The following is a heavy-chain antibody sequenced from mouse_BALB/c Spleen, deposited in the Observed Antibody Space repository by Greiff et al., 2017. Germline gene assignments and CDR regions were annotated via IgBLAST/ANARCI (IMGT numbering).Heavy chain of an antibody. CDR2: ILPGSGST. V-gene: IGHV1-9*01. Sequence: QVQLQQSGAELMKPGASVKISCKATGYTFSSYWIEWVKQRPGHGLEWIGEILPGSGSTNYNEKFKGKATFTADTSSNTAYMQLSSLTSEDSAVYYCATGNYRSYYAMDYWGQGTSVTVSS. CDR3: ATGNYRSYYAMDY. D-gene: IGHD2-1*01. CDR1: GYTFSSYW. J-gene: IGHJ4*01.